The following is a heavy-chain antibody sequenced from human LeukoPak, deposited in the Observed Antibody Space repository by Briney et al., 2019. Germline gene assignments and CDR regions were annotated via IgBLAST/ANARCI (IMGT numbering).Heavy chain of an antibody. CDR2: IYYSGST. CDR1: GGSISSYY. J-gene: IGHJ4*02. D-gene: IGHD3-22*01. CDR3: ARERPRRVGYYYDSSGYYDY. V-gene: IGHV4-59*12. Sequence: SETLSLTCTVSGGSISSYYWSWIRQPPGKGLEWIGYIYYSGSTNYNPSLKGRVTMSVDTSKNQFSLKLSSVTAADTAVYYCARERPRRVGYYYDSSGYYDYWGQGTLVTVSS.